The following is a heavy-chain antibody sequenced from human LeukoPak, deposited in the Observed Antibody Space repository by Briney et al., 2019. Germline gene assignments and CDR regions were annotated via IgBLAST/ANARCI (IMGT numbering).Heavy chain of an antibody. CDR1: GYTFTSYY. Sequence: ASVKVSCKASGYTFTSYYMHWVRQAPGQGLEWMGLINPSGGSTTYAQKFQGRVTMTRDTSTCTIYMELSSLRSEDTAVYYCARDASDYGRDSSSWFDYWGQGTLVTVSS. J-gene: IGHJ4*02. D-gene: IGHD6-13*01. CDR3: ARDASDYGRDSSSWFDY. V-gene: IGHV1-46*01. CDR2: INPSGGST.